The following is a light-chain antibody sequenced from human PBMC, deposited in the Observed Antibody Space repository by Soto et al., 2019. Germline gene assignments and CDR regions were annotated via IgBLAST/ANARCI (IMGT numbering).Light chain of an antibody. Sequence: EIVLTQSPGTLSLSPGERATLSCRASQSVSSRHLAWYQQKPGQAPRVLIDGASTRATGIPDRFSGSGSGTDFTLTISRLEPEDVAVYYCQQYEAVVTFGQGTKVDIK. CDR1: QSVSSRH. CDR3: QQYEAVVT. CDR2: GAS. J-gene: IGKJ1*01. V-gene: IGKV3-20*01.